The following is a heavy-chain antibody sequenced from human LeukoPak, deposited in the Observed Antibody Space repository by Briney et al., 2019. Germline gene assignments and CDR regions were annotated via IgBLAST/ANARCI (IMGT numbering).Heavy chain of an antibody. Sequence: PGGSLRLSCAASGFAFSSYAMSWVRQAPGKGLEWVSGLSASGGITYYADSVKGRFTISRDNSKNKLYLQMSSLRAEDTAVYYCAKTPGATPYYYYMDVWGKGDTVTVSS. V-gene: IGHV3-23*01. CDR1: GFAFSSYA. CDR3: AKTPGATPYYYYMDV. J-gene: IGHJ6*03. D-gene: IGHD4/OR15-4a*01. CDR2: LSASGGIT.